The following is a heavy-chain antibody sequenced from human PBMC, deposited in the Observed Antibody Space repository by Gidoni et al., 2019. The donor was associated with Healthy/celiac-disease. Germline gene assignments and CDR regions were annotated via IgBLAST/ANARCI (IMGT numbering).Heavy chain of an antibody. CDR1: GFTFSSYA. CDR3: ASPGAYYYDSSGYYVGELNYWYFDL. V-gene: IGHV3-23*04. CDR2: ISGSGGST. D-gene: IGHD3-22*01. J-gene: IGHJ2*01. Sequence: EVQLVESGGGLVQPGGSLRLSCAASGFTFSSYAMSWVRQAPGKGLEWVSAISGSGGSTYYADSVKGRFTISRDNSKNTLYLQRNSLRAEDTAVYYCASPGAYYYDSSGYYVGELNYWYFDLWGRGTLVTVSS.